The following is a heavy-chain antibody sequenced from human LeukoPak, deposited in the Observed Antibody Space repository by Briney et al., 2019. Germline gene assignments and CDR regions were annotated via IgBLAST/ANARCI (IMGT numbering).Heavy chain of an antibody. CDR3: ARDLRRGSSWYYYYYTDV. Sequence: PGGPLRLFCGASGFPFSRYSMNWVRQAPGKGREGVSYISSSSSHIYYADSVKGRFTVSRDNAKNSLYLQMNSLRAEDTAVYYCARDLRRGSSWYYYYYTDVWGKGTTVTVSS. CDR2: ISSSSSHI. D-gene: IGHD6-13*01. CDR1: GFPFSRYS. V-gene: IGHV3-48*01. J-gene: IGHJ6*03.